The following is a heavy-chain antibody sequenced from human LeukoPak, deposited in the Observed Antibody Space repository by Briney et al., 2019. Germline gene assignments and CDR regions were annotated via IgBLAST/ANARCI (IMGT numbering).Heavy chain of an antibody. CDR3: GRSKDGYIAY. D-gene: IGHD3-9*01. Sequence: GGSLRLSCAASGLTFFMHYVHWVRQAPGTGRRWVSRIMTDGTTALYADSGRGRFTISRDNRKNTLYLQMTSPRCEDTAFYWCGRSKDGYIAYWGQGTLVTVSS. V-gene: IGHV3-74*01. J-gene: IGHJ4*02. CDR2: IMTDGTTA. CDR1: GLTFFMHY.